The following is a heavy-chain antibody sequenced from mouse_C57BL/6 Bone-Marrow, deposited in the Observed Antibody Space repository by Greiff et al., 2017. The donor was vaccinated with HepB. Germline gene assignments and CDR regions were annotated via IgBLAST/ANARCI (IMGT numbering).Heavy chain of an antibody. D-gene: IGHD1-1*01. Sequence: QVQLQQSGAELVRPGASVTLSCKASGYTFTGYEMHWVKQTPVHGLEWIGAIDPETGGTAYNQKFKGKAILTADKSSSTAYMELRSLTSEDSAVYYCTRPHTLREYFDYWGQGTTLTVSS. V-gene: IGHV1-15*01. CDR3: TRPHTLREYFDY. CDR1: GYTFTGYE. CDR2: IDPETGGT. J-gene: IGHJ2*01.